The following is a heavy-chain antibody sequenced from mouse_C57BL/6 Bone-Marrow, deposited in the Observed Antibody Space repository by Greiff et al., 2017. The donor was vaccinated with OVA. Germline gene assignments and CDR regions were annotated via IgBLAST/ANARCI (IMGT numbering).Heavy chain of an antibody. CDR2: IYPRSGNT. CDR1: GYTFTSYG. J-gene: IGHJ3*01. V-gene: IGHV1-81*01. Sequence: QVQLQQSGAELARPGASVKLSCKASGYTFTSYGISWVKQRTGQGLEWIGEIYPRSGNTYYNEKFKGKATLTADKSSSTAYMELRSLTSEDSAVYFCARWNDGYYDWFADWGQGTLVTVSA. CDR3: ARWNDGYYDWFAD. D-gene: IGHD2-3*01.